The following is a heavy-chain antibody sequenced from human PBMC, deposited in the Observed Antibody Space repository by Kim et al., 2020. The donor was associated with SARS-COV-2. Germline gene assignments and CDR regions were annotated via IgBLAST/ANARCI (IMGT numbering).Heavy chain of an antibody. CDR1: GFTFSSYW. CDR3: AREHLEEWDAFDI. D-gene: IGHD1-1*01. Sequence: GGSLRLSCAASGFTFSSYWMSWVRQAPGKGLEWVANIKQDGSEKYYVDSVKGRFTISRDNAKNSLYLQMNSLRAEDTAVYYCAREHLEEWDAFDIWGQGTMVTVSS. J-gene: IGHJ3*02. CDR2: IKQDGSEK. V-gene: IGHV3-7*01.